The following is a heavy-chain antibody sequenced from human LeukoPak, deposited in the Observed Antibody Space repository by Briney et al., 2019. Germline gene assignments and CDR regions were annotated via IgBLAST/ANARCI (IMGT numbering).Heavy chain of an antibody. J-gene: IGHJ3*02. CDR1: GGSISSYY. D-gene: IGHD1-26*01. CDR3: ARVGSGSYRAAFDI. V-gene: IGHV4-59*01. CDR2: IYYSGST. Sequence: PSETLSLTCTVSGGSISSYYWSWIRQPPGKGLEWIGYIYYSGSTNYNPSLKSRVTISVDTSKNHFSLKLSSVTAADTAVYYCARVGSGSYRAAFDIWGQGTMVTVSS.